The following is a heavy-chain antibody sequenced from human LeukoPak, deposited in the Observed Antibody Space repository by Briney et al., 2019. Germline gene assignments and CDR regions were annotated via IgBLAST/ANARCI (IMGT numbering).Heavy chain of an antibody. CDR3: AKGPLYDYVWGSFAY. V-gene: IGHV3-30*02. J-gene: IGHJ4*02. CDR2: IRYDGSNK. D-gene: IGHD3-16*01. Sequence: GGSPRLSCAESGFTFSSYGMHWVRQAPGKGLEWVAFIRYDGSNKYYADSVKGRFTISRDNSENTLYLQMNSLRAEDTAVYYCAKGPLYDYVWGSFAYWGQGTLVTVSS. CDR1: GFTFSSYG.